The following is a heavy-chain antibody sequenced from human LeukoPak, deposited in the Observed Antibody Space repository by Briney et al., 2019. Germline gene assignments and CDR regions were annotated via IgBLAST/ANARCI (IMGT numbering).Heavy chain of an antibody. CDR3: TRGSGACSSFGF. V-gene: IGHV4-4*02. Sequence: SEILSLTCAVSGGSILTTNWWSWVRQPPGKGLEWIGEVHLSGASNYNPSLKSRVNMSIDKSKNQLSLQLTSVTAADTAIYYCTRGSGACSSFGFWGQGTLVTVSS. CDR2: VHLSGAS. CDR1: GGSILTTNW. D-gene: IGHD3-3*01. J-gene: IGHJ4*02.